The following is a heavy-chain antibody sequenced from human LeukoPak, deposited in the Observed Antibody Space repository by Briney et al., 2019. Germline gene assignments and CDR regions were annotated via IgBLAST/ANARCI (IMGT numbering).Heavy chain of an antibody. V-gene: IGHV1-2*02. J-gene: IGHJ4*02. CDR1: GYTFTGYY. CDR3: ARLPDYSSGSYGEDY. D-gene: IGHD3-10*01. CDR2: INPNSGGT. Sequence: ASVKVSCKASGYTFTGYYMHWVRQAPGQGLEWMGWINPNSGGTNYAQKFQGRVTMTRDTSISTAYMELSRLRSDDTAVYYCARLPDYSSGSYGEDYWGQGTLVTVSS.